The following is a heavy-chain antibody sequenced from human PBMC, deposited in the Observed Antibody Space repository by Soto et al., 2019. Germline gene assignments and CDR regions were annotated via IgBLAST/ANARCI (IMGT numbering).Heavy chain of an antibody. Sequence: EVQLVESGGGLVKPGGSLRISCAASGFSLANAWMSWVRQTPGKGLEWVGRISTKSFGDITDYAAPVKGRFTVSRDDSRNTLCRQRNGLECEVAGVYYRTTRVGGGQGTRVPVSS. J-gene: IGHJ4*02. CDR1: GFSLANAW. V-gene: IGHV3-15*01. CDR3: TTRVG. CDR2: ISTKSFGDIT. D-gene: IGHD3-3*01.